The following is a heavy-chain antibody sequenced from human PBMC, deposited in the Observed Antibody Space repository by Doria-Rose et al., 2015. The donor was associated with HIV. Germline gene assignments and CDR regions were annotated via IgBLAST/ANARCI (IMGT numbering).Heavy chain of an antibody. V-gene: IGHV1-8*01. Sequence: INWVRQATGQGLEWMGWMNPNSGNTGYAQKFQGRVTMTRNTSISTAYMELSSLRSEDTAVYYCARIHSFVSNWFDPWGQGTLVTVSS. D-gene: IGHD5-18*01. J-gene: IGHJ5*02. CDR3: ARIHSFVSNWFDP. CDR2: MNPNSGNT.